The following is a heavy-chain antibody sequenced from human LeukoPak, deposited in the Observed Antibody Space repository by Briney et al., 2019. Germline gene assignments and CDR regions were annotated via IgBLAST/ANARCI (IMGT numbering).Heavy chain of an antibody. CDR3: ARVRRGSVFDY. D-gene: IGHD3-10*01. CDR1: GGSFSGYY. J-gene: IGHJ4*02. V-gene: IGHV4-34*01. CDR2: INHSGST. Sequence: PSETLSLTCAVYGGSFSGYYWSWIRQPPGKGLEWIGEINHSGSTNYNPSLKSRVTISVDTSKNQFSLKLSSVTAADTAVYYCARVRRGSVFDYWGQGTLVTVSS.